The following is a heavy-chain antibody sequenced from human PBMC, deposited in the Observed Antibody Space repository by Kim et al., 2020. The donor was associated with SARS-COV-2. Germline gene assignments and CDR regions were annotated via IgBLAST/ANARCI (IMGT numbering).Heavy chain of an antibody. CDR3: AKDGPGRKTVNRYYYYYAMDV. V-gene: IGHV3-23*01. D-gene: IGHD3-10*01. Sequence: GGSLRLSCTASGFTFSDYAMSWVRQVPGKGLEWVSVVSGSGGNTYYADSVKGRFTVSRDNSKNTLFLQMSSLRPEDTAVYYCAKDGPGRKTVNRYYYYYAMDVWDQGTAVSVS. J-gene: IGHJ6*02. CDR1: GFTFSDYA. CDR2: VSGSGGNT.